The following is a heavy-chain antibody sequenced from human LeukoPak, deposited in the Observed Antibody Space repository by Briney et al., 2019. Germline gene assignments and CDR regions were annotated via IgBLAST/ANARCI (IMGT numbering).Heavy chain of an antibody. J-gene: IGHJ4*02. CDR1: RFAFSSYS. V-gene: IGHV3-21*04. CDR3: AKGLERESRLDS. CDR2: ISSSGSYI. D-gene: IGHD1-1*01. Sequence: AGSLRLSCAASRFAFSSYSMNWVRQAPGKGLEWVSSISSSGSYIYYADSVKGRFTISRDNAKNSLYLQMNSLRAEDTALYYCAKGLERESRLDSWGQGTLVTVSS.